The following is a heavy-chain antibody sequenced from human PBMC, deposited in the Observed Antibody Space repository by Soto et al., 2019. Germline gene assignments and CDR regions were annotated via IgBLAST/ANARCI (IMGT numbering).Heavy chain of an antibody. J-gene: IGHJ4*02. CDR1: GGSISSGGYY. D-gene: IGHD3-10*01. Sequence: QVQLQESGPGLVKPSQTLSLTCTVSGGSISSGGYYWSWIRQHPGKGLEWIGYIYYSGSTYYNPSLKRRVTISVDTSKNQFSLKLSSVTAADTAVYYCASSVWFGELEYYFAYWGQGTLVTVSS. V-gene: IGHV4-31*03. CDR3: ASSVWFGELEYYFAY. CDR2: IYYSGST.